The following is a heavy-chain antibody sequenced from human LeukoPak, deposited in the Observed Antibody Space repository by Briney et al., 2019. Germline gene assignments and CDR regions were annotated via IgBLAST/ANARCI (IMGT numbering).Heavy chain of an antibody. CDR1: GFTFSTYW. J-gene: IGHJ3*02. D-gene: IGHD5-12*01. CDR3: ARDTGYKVAFDI. CDR2: IKEDGSDK. V-gene: IGHV3-7*01. Sequence: GGSLRLSCAASGFTFSTYWMSWVRQAPGKGLEWVANIKEDGSDKYYVDSVKGRFTISRDNAKNSLYLQMNCLRAEDTALYYCARDTGYKVAFDIWGQGTMVTVSS.